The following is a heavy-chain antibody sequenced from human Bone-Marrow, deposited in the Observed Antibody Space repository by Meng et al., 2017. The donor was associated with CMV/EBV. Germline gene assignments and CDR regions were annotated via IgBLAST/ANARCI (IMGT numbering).Heavy chain of an antibody. J-gene: IGHJ4*02. CDR2: TSYDGTTN. D-gene: IGHD3-3*01. V-gene: IGHV3-30-3*01. Sequence: LSLTCAASGFTFSSYAMHWVRQAPGKGLEWVALTSYDGTTNFHADSVKGRFTVSRDNSKNMVYLQMSSLRADDSALYFCARARFLEWLFTDYWGQGTLVTVSS. CDR3: ARARFLEWLFTDY. CDR1: GFTFSSYA.